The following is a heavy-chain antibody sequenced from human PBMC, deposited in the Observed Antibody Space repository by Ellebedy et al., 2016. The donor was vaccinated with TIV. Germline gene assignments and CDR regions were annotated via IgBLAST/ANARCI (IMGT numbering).Heavy chain of an antibody. CDR3: ARLGVSSGWRDY. CDR2: INHSGST. D-gene: IGHD6-19*01. V-gene: IGHV4-34*01. Sequence: GSLRLXXAVYGGSFSGYYWSWIRQPPGKGLEWIGEINHSGSTNYNPSLKSRVTISVDTSKNQFSLKLSSVTAADTAVYYCARLGVSSGWRDYWGQGTLVTVSS. J-gene: IGHJ4*02. CDR1: GGSFSGYY.